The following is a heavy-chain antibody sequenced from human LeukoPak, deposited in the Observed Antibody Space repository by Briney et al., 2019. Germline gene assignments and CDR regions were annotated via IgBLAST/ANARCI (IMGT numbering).Heavy chain of an antibody. V-gene: IGHV3-9*01. Sequence: PGGSLRLSCAASGFTFDDYAMHWVRQAPGKGLEWVSGISWNRGSIGYADSVKGRFTISRDNAENSLYLQMNSLRAEDTALYHCARVIGYSGSYYVVDYFDYWGQGTLVTVSS. CDR3: ARVIGYSGSYYVVDYFDY. CDR2: ISWNRGSI. J-gene: IGHJ4*02. CDR1: GFTFDDYA. D-gene: IGHD1-26*01.